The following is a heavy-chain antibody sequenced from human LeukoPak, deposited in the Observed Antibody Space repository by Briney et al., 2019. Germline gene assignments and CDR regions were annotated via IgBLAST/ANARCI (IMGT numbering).Heavy chain of an antibody. J-gene: IGHJ4*02. D-gene: IGHD3-22*01. CDR1: GYTFIGYY. CDR2: INPNSGGT. Sequence: ASVKVSCKASGYTFIGYYMHWVRQAPGQGLEWMGWINPNSGGTNYAQKFQGRVTMTRDTSISTACMELSRLRSDDTAVYYCARVPLGVYYYDSSGYYYFDYWGQGTLVTVSS. CDR3: ARVPLGVYYYDSSGYYYFDY. V-gene: IGHV1-2*02.